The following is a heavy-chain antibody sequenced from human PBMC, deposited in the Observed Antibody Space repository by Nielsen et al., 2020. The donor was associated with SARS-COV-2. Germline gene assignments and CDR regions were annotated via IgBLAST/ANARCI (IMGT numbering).Heavy chain of an antibody. CDR2: LSTQNGNT. J-gene: IGHJ3*01. D-gene: IGHD6-13*01. V-gene: IGHV1-18*04. CDR3: ARHTVYSSTWFAFDL. Sequence: ASVKVSCKASGHTFANYSLTWVRQAPGQGLEWMGWLSTQNGNTNFAQKFQGRVTVTTDTSTNTVYMELRSLRSDDTAVYYCARHTVYSSTWFAFDLWGRGTMVTVSS. CDR1: GHTFANYS.